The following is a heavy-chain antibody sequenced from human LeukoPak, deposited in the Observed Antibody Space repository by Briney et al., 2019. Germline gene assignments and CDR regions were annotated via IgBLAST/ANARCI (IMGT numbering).Heavy chain of an antibody. CDR3: ARGASDFYFDY. J-gene: IGHJ4*02. Sequence: ASVKVSCKASGYTFTSYDIQWVRQAPRQGLEWMGIISPSDGSTTYAQKFQARVTMTRDTSTSTVYMELSSLRSEDTAVYFCARGASDFYFDYWGQGTLVTVSS. CDR2: ISPSDGST. D-gene: IGHD2-21*02. CDR1: GYTFTSYD. V-gene: IGHV1-46*01.